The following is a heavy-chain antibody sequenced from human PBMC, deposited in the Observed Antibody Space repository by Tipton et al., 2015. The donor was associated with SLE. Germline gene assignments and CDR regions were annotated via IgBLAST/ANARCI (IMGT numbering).Heavy chain of an antibody. CDR3: ARDRGSRTGMDV. CDR2: IRSKTYGGTT. V-gene: IGHV3-49*04. D-gene: IGHD3-10*01. J-gene: IGHJ6*02. Sequence: SLRLSCAASGFTFSSYEMNWVRQAPGKGLEWVSLIRSKTYGGTTESAASVKDRFTLSRDDSKSIAYLQMDSLKAEDTAVYYCARDRGSRTGMDVWGRGTTVSVSS. CDR1: GFTFSSYE.